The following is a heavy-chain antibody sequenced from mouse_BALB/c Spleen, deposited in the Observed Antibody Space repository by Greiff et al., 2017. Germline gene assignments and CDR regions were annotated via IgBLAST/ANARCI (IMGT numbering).Heavy chain of an antibody. J-gene: IGHJ3*01. CDR3: TYDPFAD. V-gene: IGHV14-3*02. D-gene: IGHD2-3*01. CDR2: IDPANGNT. CDR1: GFNIKDTY. Sequence: VQLKQSGAELVKTGASVKLSCTASGFNIKDTYMHWVKQRPEQGLEWIGRIDPANGNTKYDPKFQGKATIRADTSSNTAYLQLSSLTSEDTAVYYCTYDPFADWGQGTLVTVSA.